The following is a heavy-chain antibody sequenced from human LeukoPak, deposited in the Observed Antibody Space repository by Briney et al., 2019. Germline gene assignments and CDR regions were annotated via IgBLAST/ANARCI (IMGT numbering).Heavy chain of an antibody. D-gene: IGHD3-10*01. J-gene: IGHJ3*02. Sequence: PSETLSLTCTVSGGSISSGDYYWSWIRQPPGKGLEWIGYIYYSGSTYYNPSLKSRVTISVDTSKNQFSLKLSSVTAADTAVYYCAGDDPYGSGSYPPGAFDIWGQGTMVTVSS. CDR3: AGDDPYGSGSYPPGAFDI. V-gene: IGHV4-30-4*01. CDR1: GGSISSGDYY. CDR2: IYYSGST.